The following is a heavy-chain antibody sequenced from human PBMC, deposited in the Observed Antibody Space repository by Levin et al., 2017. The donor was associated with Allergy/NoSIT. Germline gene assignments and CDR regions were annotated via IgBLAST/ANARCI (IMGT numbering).Heavy chain of an antibody. J-gene: IGHJ4*02. CDR1: GGSISSSSYY. Sequence: SQTLSLTCTVSGGSISSSSYYWGWIRQPPGKGLEWIGSIYYSGSTYYNPSLKSRVTISVDTSKNQFSLKLSSVTAAGTAVYCCARRVYSYGFEDWGQGTLVTVSS. CDR3: ARRVYSYGFED. CDR2: IYYSGST. D-gene: IGHD5-18*01. V-gene: IGHV4-39*01.